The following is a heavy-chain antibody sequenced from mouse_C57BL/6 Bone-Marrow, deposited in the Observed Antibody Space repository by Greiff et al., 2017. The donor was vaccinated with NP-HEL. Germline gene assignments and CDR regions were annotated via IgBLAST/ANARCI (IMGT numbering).Heavy chain of an antibody. CDR2: IYPGDGDT. CDR1: GYAFSSSW. Sequence: LQESGPELVKPGASVKISCKASGYAFSSSWMNWVKQRPGKGLEWIGRIYPGDGDTNYNGKFKGKATLTADKSSSTAYMQLSSLTSEDSAVYFCAAGYFEVWGTGTTVTVSS. V-gene: IGHV1-82*01. J-gene: IGHJ1*03. D-gene: IGHD3-3*01. CDR3: AAGYFEV.